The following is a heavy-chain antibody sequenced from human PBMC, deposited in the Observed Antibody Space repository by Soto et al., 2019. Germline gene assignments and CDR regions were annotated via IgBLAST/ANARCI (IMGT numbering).Heavy chain of an antibody. CDR3: ARDQGIAVAGFYYYYGMDV. D-gene: IGHD6-19*01. CDR1: GFTFSSYW. CDR2: INSDGSST. Sequence: EVQLVESGGGLVQPGGSLRLSCAASGFTFSSYWMHWVRQAPGKGLVWVSRINSDGSSTSYADSVKGRFTISRDNAKNTLYLQMNSLRAEDTAVYYCARDQGIAVAGFYYYYGMDVWGQGTTVTVSS. V-gene: IGHV3-74*01. J-gene: IGHJ6*02.